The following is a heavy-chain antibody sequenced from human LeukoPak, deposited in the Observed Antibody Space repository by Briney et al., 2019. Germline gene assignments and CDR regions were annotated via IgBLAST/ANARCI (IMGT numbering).Heavy chain of an antibody. Sequence: PGGSLRLSCAASGFTFSSYAMSWVRQAPGKGLEWVSDISGSGGSTYYADSVKGQFTISRDNSKNTLYLQMNSLRAEDTAVYYCARGGSTTVTTFYFQHWGQGTLVTVSS. D-gene: IGHD4-17*01. CDR3: ARGGSTTVTTFYFQH. CDR1: GFTFSSYA. CDR2: ISGSGGST. J-gene: IGHJ1*01. V-gene: IGHV3-23*01.